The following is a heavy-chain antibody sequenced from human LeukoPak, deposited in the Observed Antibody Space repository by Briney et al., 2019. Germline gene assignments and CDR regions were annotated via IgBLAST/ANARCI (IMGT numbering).Heavy chain of an antibody. CDR2: INHSGST. CDR3: ARSRLTPDGVNWYFDL. CDR1: GGSFSGYY. D-gene: IGHD3-10*01. V-gene: IGHV4-34*01. J-gene: IGHJ2*01. Sequence: KPSETLSLTCAVYGGSFSGYYWSWIRQPPGKGLEWIGEINHSGSTNYNPSLKSRVTISVDTSKNQFSLKLSSVTAADTAVYYCARSRLTPDGVNWYFDLWGRGTLVTVSS.